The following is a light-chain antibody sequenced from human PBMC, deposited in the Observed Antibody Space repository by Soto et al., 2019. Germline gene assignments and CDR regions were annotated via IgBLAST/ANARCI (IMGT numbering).Light chain of an antibody. CDR1: QSVSSN. Sequence: EIVMTQSPATLSVSPGERATLSCRASQSVSSNLAWYQQKPGQAPRLIIYGASTGATGIPARFSGSGSGTEFTLTISSLQSEDFAVYYCQQDNTWPPLTFGGGTKVEIK. CDR3: QQDNTWPPLT. CDR2: GAS. J-gene: IGKJ4*01. V-gene: IGKV3-15*01.